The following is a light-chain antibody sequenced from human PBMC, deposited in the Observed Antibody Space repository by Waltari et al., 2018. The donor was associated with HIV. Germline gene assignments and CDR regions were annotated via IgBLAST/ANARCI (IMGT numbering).Light chain of an antibody. CDR3: CSTNSGGNQGL. Sequence: SHELTQPPSVSVSPGQAARITCSGDALPYRYVYWYQQKSAQAPVLVIHEARRRPSGIPERISGSTTGTMATLTISGAQVEEEADYYCCSTNSGGNQGLFGGGTKLIVL. V-gene: IGLV3-10*01. CDR2: EAR. J-gene: IGLJ2*01. CDR1: ALPYRY.